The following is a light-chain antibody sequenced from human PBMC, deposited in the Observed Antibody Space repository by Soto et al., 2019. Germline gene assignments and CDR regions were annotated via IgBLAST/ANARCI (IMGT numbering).Light chain of an antibody. J-gene: IGLJ3*02. CDR1: SSDVGAYNH. V-gene: IGLV2-14*03. CDR2: EVN. Sequence: QSALTQPASVSGSPGQSITISCTGTSSDVGAYNHVSWYQQHPGKVPKVMIYEVNNRPSGVSNRFSASKSGNTASLTISGVPAEDEDTYNCTPLTSGGTWVFAGGTNVTVL. CDR3: TPLTSGGTWV.